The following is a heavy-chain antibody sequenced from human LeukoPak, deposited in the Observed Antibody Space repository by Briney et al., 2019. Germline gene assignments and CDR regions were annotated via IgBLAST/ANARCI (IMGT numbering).Heavy chain of an antibody. CDR1: GFTFSSYG. D-gene: IGHD3-16*01. J-gene: IGHJ5*02. V-gene: IGHV3-30*02. Sequence: GGSLRLSCAASGFTFSSYGMHWVRQAPGKGLEWVAFIRYDGSNKYYADSVKGRFTISRDNSKNTLYLQMNSLRAEDTAVYYCAREGAGFRTNWFDPWAREPWSPSPQ. CDR2: IRYDGSNK. CDR3: AREGAGFRTNWFDP.